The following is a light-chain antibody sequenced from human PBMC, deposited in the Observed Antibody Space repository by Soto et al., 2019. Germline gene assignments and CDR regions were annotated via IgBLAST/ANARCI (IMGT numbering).Light chain of an antibody. V-gene: IGLV2-14*01. CDR2: DVS. J-gene: IGLJ2*01. CDR3: SSYISSSTLVV. Sequence: QSALTQPASVSGSPGQSSTISCTGTSSDVDGYNYVSWYQQHPGKAPKLMIYDVSNRPSGVSNRFSGSKSGNTASLTISGLQAEDEADYYCSSYISSSTLVVFGGGTKLTVL. CDR1: SSDVDGYNY.